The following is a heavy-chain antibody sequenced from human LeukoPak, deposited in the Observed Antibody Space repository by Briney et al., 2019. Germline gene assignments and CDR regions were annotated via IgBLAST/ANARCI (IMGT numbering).Heavy chain of an antibody. CDR1: GFTFSNAW. V-gene: IGHV3-15*01. D-gene: IGHD3-10*01. J-gene: IGHJ4*02. CDR2: IKSKTDGGPT. Sequence: GGPLTLSCAASGFTFSNAWMSWLRQAPGKGRGWVGRIKSKTDGGPTDYAAPVKGRFNISRDDSKNPLYLQMNRLKTEDTAVYYCTTDGDYGSGSPDYWGQGTLVTVSS. CDR3: TTDGDYGSGSPDY.